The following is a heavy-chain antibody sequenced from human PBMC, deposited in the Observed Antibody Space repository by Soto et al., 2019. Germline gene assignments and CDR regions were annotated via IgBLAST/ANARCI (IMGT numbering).Heavy chain of an antibody. V-gene: IGHV1-69*06. CDR1: GGTFSSYA. J-gene: IGHJ5*02. Sequence: QVQLVQSGAEVKKPGSSVKVSCKASGGTFSSYAISWVRQAPGQGLEWMGGIIPIFGTANYAQKFQGRVTITADKSTSTAYMELSSLRSEDTAVYYCARERPLVGATIRDWFDPWGQGTLVTVSS. CDR3: ARERPLVGATIRDWFDP. CDR2: IIPIFGTA. D-gene: IGHD1-26*01.